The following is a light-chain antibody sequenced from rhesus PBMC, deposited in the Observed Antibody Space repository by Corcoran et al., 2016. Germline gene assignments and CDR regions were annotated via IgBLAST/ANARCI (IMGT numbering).Light chain of an antibody. CDR1: QGISSW. CDR2: KAA. CDR3: QQYSGNSWT. V-gene: IGKV1-22*01. Sequence: DIQMTQSPSSLSASVGDTVTISCRARQGISSWLAWYQQKPGKAPKLLIHKAARLQSRVPSRFSGSGSGTDFTLTINSLQSEVSATYDWQQYSGNSWTFGQGTKVEIK. J-gene: IGKJ1*01.